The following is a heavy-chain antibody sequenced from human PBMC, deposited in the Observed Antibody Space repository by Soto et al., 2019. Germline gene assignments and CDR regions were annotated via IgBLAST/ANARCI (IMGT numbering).Heavy chain of an antibody. CDR2: IIPIFGTA. CDR3: CIGGRGELPNFDY. CDR1: GGTFSSYA. Sequence: QVQLVQSGAEVKKPGSSVKVSCKASGGTFSSYAISWVRQAPGQGLEWLGGIIPIFGTANYAQKFQGRVTITANESTSTAYMERRSLRSEDTAVYYCCIGGRGELPNFDYWGQGTLVTVSS. J-gene: IGHJ4*02. D-gene: IGHD1-26*01. V-gene: IGHV1-69*01.